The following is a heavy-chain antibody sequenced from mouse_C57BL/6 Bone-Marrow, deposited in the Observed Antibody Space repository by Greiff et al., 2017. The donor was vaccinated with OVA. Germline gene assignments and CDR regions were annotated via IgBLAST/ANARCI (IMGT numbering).Heavy chain of an antibody. D-gene: IGHD3-3*01. CDR1: GYSITSGYY. CDR2: ISYDGSN. CDR3: ARDEGTDDY. V-gene: IGHV3-6*01. J-gene: IGHJ2*01. Sequence: EVQRVESGPGLVKPSQSLSLTCSVTGYSITSGYYWNWIRQFPGNKLEWMGYISYDGSNNYNPSLKNRISITRDTSKNQFFLKLNSVTTEDTATYYCARDEGTDDYWGQGTTLTVSS.